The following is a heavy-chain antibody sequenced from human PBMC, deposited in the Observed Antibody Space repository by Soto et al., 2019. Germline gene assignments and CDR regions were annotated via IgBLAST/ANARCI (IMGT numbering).Heavy chain of an antibody. J-gene: IGHJ4*02. Sequence: ASVKVSWKASGYTFTAYYMHWVRQAPGQGLEWMGWINPNSGGTNYAQKFQGRVTMTRDTSIRTAYMDLSRLSSDDTAVYYCESPKDYCSSRSCYGEYYFDYWGEGTLVTVYS. V-gene: IGHV1-2*02. CDR3: ESPKDYCSSRSCYGEYYFDY. D-gene: IGHD2-2*01. CDR2: INPNSGGT. CDR1: GYTFTAYY.